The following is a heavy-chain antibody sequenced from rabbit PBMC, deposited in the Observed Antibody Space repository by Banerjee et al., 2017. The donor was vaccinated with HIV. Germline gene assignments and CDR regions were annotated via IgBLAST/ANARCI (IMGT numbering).Heavy chain of an antibody. CDR1: GFTLSGYY. V-gene: IGHV1S40*01. J-gene: IGHJ2*01. CDR2: IYGGST. D-gene: IGHD7-1*01. Sequence: QSLEESGGDLVKPGASLTLTCTASGFTLSGYYMCWVRQAPGKGLEWIACIYGGSTYYASWAKGRFTISKPASTTVTLQMTSLTAADTATYFCARVRTGFGAGYTLNFWGPGTLVTVS. CDR3: ARVRTGFGAGYTLNF.